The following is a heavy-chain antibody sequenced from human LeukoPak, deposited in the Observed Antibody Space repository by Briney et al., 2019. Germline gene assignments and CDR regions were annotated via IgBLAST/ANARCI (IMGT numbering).Heavy chain of an antibody. CDR3: GGGIGGHFDY. V-gene: IGHV3-74*01. Sequence: GGSLRLSCAASGFTFSTYWMHWVRQAPGKGLVWVSRVNTAGSSTSYADSVKGRFTMSRDNATNTLYLQMNSLRAEDTAMYYCGGGIGGHFDYWGQGTLVTVSS. CDR2: VNTAGSST. J-gene: IGHJ4*02. CDR1: GFTFSTYW. D-gene: IGHD3-16*01.